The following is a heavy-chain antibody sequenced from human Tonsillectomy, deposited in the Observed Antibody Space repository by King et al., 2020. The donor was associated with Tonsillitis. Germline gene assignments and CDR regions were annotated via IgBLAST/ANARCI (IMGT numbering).Heavy chain of an antibody. CDR2: INPNSGGT. CDR1: GYTFTGYY. Sequence: QLVQSGAEVKKPGASVKVSCKASGYTFTGYYIHWVRQAPGQWLEWMGWINPNSGGTDYAQKFQGRVTMTRDTFITTAYMDLSRLRSDDTALYYCARARGGSYLFAYWGQGTLVTVSS. CDR3: ARARGGSYLFAY. V-gene: IGHV1-2*02. J-gene: IGHJ4*02. D-gene: IGHD1-26*01.